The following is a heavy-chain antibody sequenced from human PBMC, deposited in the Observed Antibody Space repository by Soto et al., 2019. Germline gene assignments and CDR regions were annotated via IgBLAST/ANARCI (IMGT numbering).Heavy chain of an antibody. CDR1: GGTFSSYT. J-gene: IGHJ6*03. Sequence: QVQLVQSGAEVKKPGSSVKVSCKASGGTFSSYTISWVRQAPGQGLEWMGRIIPILGIANYAQKFQGRVTITADKSTSTAYMELSSLRSEDTAVYYCAREDSFGDYVVYMDVWGKGTTVTVSS. CDR3: AREDSFGDYVVYMDV. D-gene: IGHD4-17*01. V-gene: IGHV1-69*08. CDR2: IIPILGIA.